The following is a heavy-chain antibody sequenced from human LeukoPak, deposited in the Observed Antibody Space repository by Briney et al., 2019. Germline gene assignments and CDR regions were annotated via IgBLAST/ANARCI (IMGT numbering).Heavy chain of an antibody. CDR3: ARDLSSGWYYFDY. CDR1: GGTFSSYA. J-gene: IGHJ4*02. D-gene: IGHD6-19*01. Sequence: SVKVSCKASGGTFSSYAISWVRQAPGQGLEWMGGIIPIFGTANYAQRFQGRVTITADKSTSTAYMELSSLRSEDTAVYYCARDLSSGWYYFDYWGQGTLVTVSS. CDR2: IIPIFGTA. V-gene: IGHV1-69*06.